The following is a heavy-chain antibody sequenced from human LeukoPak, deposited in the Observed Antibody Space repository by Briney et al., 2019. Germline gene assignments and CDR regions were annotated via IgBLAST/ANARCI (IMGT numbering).Heavy chain of an antibody. Sequence: GASVKVSCKASGGTFSSYAISWVRQAPGQGLEWMGRIIPILGIANYAQKFQGRVTITADKSTSTAYMELSSLRSEDTAVYYCARIFGPYYYYGMDVWGQGTKVTGSS. CDR1: GGTFSSYA. D-gene: IGHD3/OR15-3a*01. J-gene: IGHJ6*02. V-gene: IGHV1-69*04. CDR2: IIPILGIA. CDR3: ARIFGPYYYYGMDV.